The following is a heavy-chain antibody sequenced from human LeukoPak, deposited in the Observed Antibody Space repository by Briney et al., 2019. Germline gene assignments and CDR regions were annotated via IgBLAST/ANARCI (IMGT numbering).Heavy chain of an antibody. CDR3: ARDLLPGENAFDI. J-gene: IGHJ3*02. Sequence: SETLSLTCTVSGGSISSYYWSWIRHPPGRGLEWIGYIYYSGSTNYNPSLKSRVTISVDTSKNQFSLKLSSVTAADTAVYYCARDLLPGENAFDIWGQGTMVTVSS. D-gene: IGHD3-10*01. CDR2: IYYSGST. CDR1: GGSISSYY. V-gene: IGHV4-59*01.